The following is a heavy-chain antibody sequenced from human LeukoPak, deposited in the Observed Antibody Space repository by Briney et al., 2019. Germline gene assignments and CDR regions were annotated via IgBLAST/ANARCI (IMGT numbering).Heavy chain of an antibody. Sequence: ASVKVSCKASGFTFTSSAMQWVRQARGQRLEWIGLIVVGSGNTNHAQKFQERVTITRDMSTSPAYMELSSLRSEDTAVYYCAADRGIVVVPRDYYGMDVWGQGTTVTVSS. V-gene: IGHV1-58*02. J-gene: IGHJ6*02. CDR1: GFTFTSSA. D-gene: IGHD2-2*01. CDR3: AADRGIVVVPRDYYGMDV. CDR2: IVVGSGNT.